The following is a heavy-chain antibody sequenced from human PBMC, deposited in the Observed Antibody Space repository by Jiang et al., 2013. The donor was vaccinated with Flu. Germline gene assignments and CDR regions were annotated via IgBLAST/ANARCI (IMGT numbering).Heavy chain of an antibody. CDR3: ARLNRQWLVGSVALDY. CDR2: IYPGDSDT. Sequence: CGAEVKKPGESLKISCKGSGYSFTSYWIGWVRQMPGKGLEWMGIIYPGDSDTRYSPSFQGQVTISADKSISTAYLQWSSLKASDTAMYYCARLNRQWLVGSVALDYWGQGTLVTVSS. CDR1: GYSFTSYW. V-gene: IGHV5-51*03. D-gene: IGHD6-19*01. J-gene: IGHJ4*02.